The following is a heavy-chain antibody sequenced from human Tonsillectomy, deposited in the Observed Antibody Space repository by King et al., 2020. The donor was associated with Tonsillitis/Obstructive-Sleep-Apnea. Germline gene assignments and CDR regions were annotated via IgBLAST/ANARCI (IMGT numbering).Heavy chain of an antibody. V-gene: IGHV5-10-1*03. D-gene: IGHD1-1*01. CDR2: IDPSDSYT. Sequence: QLVQSGPEVKKPGESLRISCKGSGYSFTSYWINWVRQMPGKGLEWMGTIDPSDSYTNYSPSFQGHVTIPADKSISTAYLQWSSLKASDTAMYYCAITTGNAPSYYFDVDVWGHGTTVTVSS. J-gene: IGHJ6*02. CDR3: AITTGNAPSYYFDVDV. CDR1: GYSFTSYW.